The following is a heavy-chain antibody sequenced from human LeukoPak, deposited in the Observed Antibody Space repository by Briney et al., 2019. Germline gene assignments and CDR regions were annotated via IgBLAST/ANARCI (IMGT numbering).Heavy chain of an antibody. Sequence: ASVKVSCKASGNIFRSYGISWLRQVPGQGLEWMGWISAFNGDTGYAQKFQDRVTMTTVTSTNTVYMELRILKFEDTAVYYCARDRRYFDYWGQGTLVTVSS. J-gene: IGHJ4*02. V-gene: IGHV1-18*01. CDR2: ISAFNGDT. CDR3: ARDRRYFDY. CDR1: GNIFRSYG. D-gene: IGHD6-6*01.